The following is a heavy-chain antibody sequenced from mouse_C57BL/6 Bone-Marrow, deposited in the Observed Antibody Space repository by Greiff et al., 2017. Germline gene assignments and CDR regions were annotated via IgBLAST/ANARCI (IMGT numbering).Heavy chain of an antibody. D-gene: IGHD2-5*01. CDR3: ARGSNYLPAGFAY. Sequence: QVQLQQSGPGLVQPSQSLSITCTVSGFSLTSYGVHWVRQSPGKGLEWLGVIWSGGSTDYNAAFISRLSISKDNSKSQVFFKMNSLQADDTAIYYCARGSNYLPAGFAYWGQGTLVTVSA. CDR2: IWSGGST. V-gene: IGHV2-2*01. CDR1: GFSLTSYG. J-gene: IGHJ3*01.